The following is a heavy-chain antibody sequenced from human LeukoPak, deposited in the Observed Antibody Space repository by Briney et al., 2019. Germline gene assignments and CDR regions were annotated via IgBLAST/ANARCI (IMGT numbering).Heavy chain of an antibody. CDR2: ISFDGNNK. D-gene: IGHD2-2*01. CDR1: GFTFSSYA. J-gene: IGHJ4*02. Sequence: GGSLRLSCAASGFTFSSYAMHWVRQAPGKGLEWVAVISFDGNNKYYADSVKGQFTISRDNSKNTLYLQMNSLRAEDTAVYCCARSLAIVVSAALYWGQGTLVTVSS. CDR3: ARSLAIVVSAALY. V-gene: IGHV3-30-3*01.